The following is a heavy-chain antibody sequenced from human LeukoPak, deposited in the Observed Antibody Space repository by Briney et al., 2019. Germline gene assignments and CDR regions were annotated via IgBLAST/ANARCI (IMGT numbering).Heavy chain of an antibody. CDR2: ISGSGVST. J-gene: IGHJ4*02. CDR3: AKDRKGDYYDSSGYYYYFDY. CDR1: GFTFNKYW. V-gene: IGHV3-23*01. Sequence: GGSLRLSCAASGFTFNKYWLTWVRQAPGKGLEWVSSISGSGVSTYYADSVKGRFTISRDNSKNTLYLQMNSLRAGDTAVYYCAKDRKGDYYDSSGYYYYFDYWGQGTLVTVSS. D-gene: IGHD3-22*01.